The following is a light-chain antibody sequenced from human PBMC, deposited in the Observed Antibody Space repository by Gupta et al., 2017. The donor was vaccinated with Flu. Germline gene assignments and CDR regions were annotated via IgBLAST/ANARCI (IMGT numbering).Light chain of an antibody. V-gene: IGKV3-11*01. CDR1: QSVSSY. CDR2: DAS. CDR3: QQRSNWPFT. J-gene: IGKJ2*01. Sequence: EIVLTQSPATLSWSPGERATLSCRASQSVSSYLAWYQQKPGQAPRLLIYDASNMATGIPARFSGSGSGTDFTLTISNLEPEDFAVYYCQQRSNWPFTFGQGTKLEIK.